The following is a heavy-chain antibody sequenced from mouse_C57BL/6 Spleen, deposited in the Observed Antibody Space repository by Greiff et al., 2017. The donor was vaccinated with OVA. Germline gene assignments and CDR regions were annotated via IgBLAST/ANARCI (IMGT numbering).Heavy chain of an antibody. CDR2: IHPGSGST. CDR3: ARKRIYDGYSYYAMDY. J-gene: IGHJ4*01. CDR1: GYTFTSYW. Sequence: VQLQQPGAELVKPGASVTMSCKASGYTFTSYWITWVKQRPGQGLEWIGDIHPGSGSTNYNEKFKSKATLTVDTSSSTAYIQLSNLTSEDSAVYYCARKRIYDGYSYYAMDYWGQGTSVTVSS. V-gene: IGHV1-55*01. D-gene: IGHD2-3*01.